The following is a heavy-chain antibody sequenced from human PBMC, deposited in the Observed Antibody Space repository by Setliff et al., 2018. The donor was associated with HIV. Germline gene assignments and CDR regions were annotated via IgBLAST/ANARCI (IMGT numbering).Heavy chain of an antibody. CDR3: ARGRGMSYYYYYMDV. V-gene: IGHV2-70*11. D-gene: IGHD3-16*01. J-gene: IGHJ6*03. CDR1: GFSLTSTSMC. Sequence: PTLVNPTQTLTLPCTFSGFSLTSTSMCVSWIRQPPGEALEWLGRIDWDDNKYYSESLRSRLTISKDTSKNQVVLTMTNMDPVDTATYFCARGRGMSYYYYYMDVWGKGTTVTVSS. CDR2: IDWDDNK.